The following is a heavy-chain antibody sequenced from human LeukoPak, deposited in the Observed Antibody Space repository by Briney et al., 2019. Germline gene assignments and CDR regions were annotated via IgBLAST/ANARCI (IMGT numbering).Heavy chain of an antibody. CDR3: ARSSWSTFDP. CDR1: GYSISSGYY. V-gene: IGHV4-38-2*02. Sequence: SETLSLTCTVSGYSISSGYYWGWIRQPPGKGLEWIGYIYHNGSPYYNPSLKSRVPLSLGTCKNHFFLKLRYVAAADTAVYYCARSSWSTFDPWGQGTLVTVSS. D-gene: IGHD6-13*01. CDR2: IYHNGSP. J-gene: IGHJ5*02.